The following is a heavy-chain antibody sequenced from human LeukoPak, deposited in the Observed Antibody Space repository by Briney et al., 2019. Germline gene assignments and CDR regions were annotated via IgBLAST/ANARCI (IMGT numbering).Heavy chain of an antibody. CDR2: FDPEDGET. V-gene: IGHV1-24*01. D-gene: IGHD3-10*01. Sequence: ASVNVSCKVSGYTLTELSMHWVRQAPGKGLEWMGGFDPEDGETIYAQKFQGRVTMTEDTSTDTAYMELSSLRSEDTAVYYCATDSRLLWFGELWGQGTLVTVSS. CDR1: GYTLTELS. CDR3: ATDSRLLWFGEL. J-gene: IGHJ4*02.